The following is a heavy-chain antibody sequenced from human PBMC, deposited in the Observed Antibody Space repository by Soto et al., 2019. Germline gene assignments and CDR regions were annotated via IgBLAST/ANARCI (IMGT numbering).Heavy chain of an antibody. CDR3: ARVIVEWYTPAYYYYYMDV. CDR2: IYYSGST. V-gene: IGHV4-59*01. CDR1: GGSISSYY. Sequence: QVQLQESGPGLVKPSETLSLTCTVSGGSISSYYWSWIRQPPGKGLEWIGYIYYSGSTNYNPSLKSRVTISVDTSKNQFSLKLSSVTAADTAVYYCARVIVEWYTPAYYYYYMDVWGKGTTVTVSS. J-gene: IGHJ6*03. D-gene: IGHD3-3*01.